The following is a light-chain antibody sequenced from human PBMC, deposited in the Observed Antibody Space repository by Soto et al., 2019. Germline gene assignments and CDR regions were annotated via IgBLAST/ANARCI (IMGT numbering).Light chain of an antibody. Sequence: DIQMTQSPSSLSASVGDRATITCRASQSVSTNLNWYQQKPGKAPKLLIYAASVLQSGVPSRVSGSGSGTHFTLTISSLQPDDFAVYYCQQCFSTPFTFGQGTKLEIK. J-gene: IGKJ2*01. CDR1: QSVSTN. CDR2: AAS. V-gene: IGKV1-39*01. CDR3: QQCFSTPFT.